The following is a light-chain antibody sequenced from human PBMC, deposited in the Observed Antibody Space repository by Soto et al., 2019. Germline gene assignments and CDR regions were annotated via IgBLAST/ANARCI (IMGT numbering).Light chain of an antibody. CDR3: QHYNSYSEA. J-gene: IGKJ1*01. CDR1: QSVSGY. V-gene: IGKV3D-15*01. Sequence: IVWTQSPGTLSWSAGERATVACGASQSVSGYLAWYQQKPGQAPRLLIYDVSTRATGIPARFSGSGSGTDFTLTISSLQPHDFATYYCQHYNSYSEAFGQGTKVDIK. CDR2: DVS.